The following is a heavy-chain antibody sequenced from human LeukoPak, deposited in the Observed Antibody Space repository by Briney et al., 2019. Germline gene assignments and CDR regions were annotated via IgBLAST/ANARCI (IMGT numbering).Heavy chain of an antibody. Sequence: ASVKVSCKASGYSFNSYGISWVRQAPGQGLEWMGWINTYKGNTNYAQKFQGRVSMTTDRSTSTAYLELRSLRSDDTAVYYCARDQKVGTTATYTPFDPWGQGMLVTVSS. CDR2: INTYKGNT. CDR3: ARDQKVGTTATYTPFDP. CDR1: GYSFNSYG. D-gene: IGHD1-26*01. J-gene: IGHJ5*02. V-gene: IGHV1-18*01.